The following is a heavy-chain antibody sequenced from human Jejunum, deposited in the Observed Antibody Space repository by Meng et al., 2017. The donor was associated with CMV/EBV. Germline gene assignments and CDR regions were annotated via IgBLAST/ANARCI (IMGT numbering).Heavy chain of an antibody. J-gene: IGHJ4*02. CDR1: GYTFTSYA. Sequence: QLQLVQCGAELKKPGASVKVSCKASGYTFTSYAMNWVRQAPGQGLEWMGWINTNTGNPTYAQGFTGRFVFSLDTSVSTAYLQISSLKAEDTAVYYCARETLGYCSSTSCYIGPPDYWGQGTLVTVSS. CDR3: ARETLGYCSSTSCYIGPPDY. V-gene: IGHV7-4-1*02. CDR2: INTNTGNP. D-gene: IGHD2-2*01.